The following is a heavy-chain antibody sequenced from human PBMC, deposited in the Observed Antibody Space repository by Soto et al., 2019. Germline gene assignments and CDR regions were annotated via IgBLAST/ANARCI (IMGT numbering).Heavy chain of an antibody. Sequence: GGSLRLSCAASGFTFSSYAMSWVRQAPGKGLEWVSAISGSGGSTYYADSVKGRFTISRDNSKNTLYLQMNSQRAEDTAVYYCAKDGEYCSGGSCYSGGWFDPWGQGTLVTVSS. V-gene: IGHV3-23*01. CDR3: AKDGEYCSGGSCYSGGWFDP. CDR1: GFTFSSYA. J-gene: IGHJ5*02. CDR2: ISGSGGST. D-gene: IGHD2-15*01.